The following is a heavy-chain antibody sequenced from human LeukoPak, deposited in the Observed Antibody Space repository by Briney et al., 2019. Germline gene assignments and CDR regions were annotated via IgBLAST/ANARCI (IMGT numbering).Heavy chain of an antibody. J-gene: IGHJ4*02. CDR2: IVVGSGNT. D-gene: IGHD3-22*01. CDR1: GFTFTSSA. Sequence: ASVKVSCKASGFTFTSSAMQWVRQARGQRLEWIGWIVVGSGNTNYAQKFQERVTITRDMSTSTAYMELSSLRSDDTAVYYCARVTGYMIEDYFDYWGQGTLVTVSS. V-gene: IGHV1-58*02. CDR3: ARVTGYMIEDYFDY.